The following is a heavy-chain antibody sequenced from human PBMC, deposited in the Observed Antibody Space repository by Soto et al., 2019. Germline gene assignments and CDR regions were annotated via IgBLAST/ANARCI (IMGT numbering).Heavy chain of an antibody. D-gene: IGHD2-15*01. Sequence: EVQLVESGGGLVKPGGSLRLSCAASGFTFSDYSRTWVRQAPGKGLGWFSSFSSTSIYIFYAYSVKGRFTISRDNAKISLYLQINSRRAEDTAVYYCARDANLVDSLGQGTLVIVSA. CDR1: GFTFSDYS. J-gene: IGHJ4*02. CDR3: ARDANLVDS. V-gene: IGHV3-21*01. CDR2: FSSTSIYI.